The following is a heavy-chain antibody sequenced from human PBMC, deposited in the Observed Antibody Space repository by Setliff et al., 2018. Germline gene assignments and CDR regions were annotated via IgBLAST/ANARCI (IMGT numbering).Heavy chain of an antibody. CDR3: ARHGLQFLEWLSAFDY. D-gene: IGHD3-3*01. CDR1: GYSISSGYY. J-gene: IGHJ4*02. Sequence: CAVSGYSISSGYYWGWIRQPPGKGLEWIGNIYHSGCTYYNPSLKSRVTISVDTSKNQFSLKLTSVTAADTAVYYCARHGLQFLEWLSAFDYWGQGTRVTVSS. V-gene: IGHV4-38-2*01. CDR2: IYHSGCT.